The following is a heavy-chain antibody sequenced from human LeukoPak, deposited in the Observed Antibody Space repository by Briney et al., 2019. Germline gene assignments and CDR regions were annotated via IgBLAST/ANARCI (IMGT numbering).Heavy chain of an antibody. J-gene: IGHJ4*02. CDR1: GGSISSYY. D-gene: IGHD3-22*01. V-gene: IGHV4-59*01. CDR2: IYYSGST. CDR3: ARDARDYYDSSGYSYYFDY. Sequence: KPSETLSLTCTVSGGSISSYYWSWIRQPPGKGLEWIGYIYYSGSTNYNPSLKSRVTISVDTSKNQFSLKLSSVTAADTAVYYCARDARDYYDSSGYSYYFDYWGQGTLVTVSS.